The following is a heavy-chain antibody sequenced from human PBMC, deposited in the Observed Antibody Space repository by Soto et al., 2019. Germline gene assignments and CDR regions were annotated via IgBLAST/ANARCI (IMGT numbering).Heavy chain of an antibody. V-gene: IGHV3-48*02. CDR3: ARDRTLEWLFSVDYYYGMDV. Sequence: EVQLVESGGGLVQPGGSLRLSCAASGFTFSSYSMNWVRQAPGKGLEWVSYISSSSSTIYYADSVKGRFTISRDNAKNSLYLQMNSLRDEDTAVYYCARDRTLEWLFSVDYYYGMDVWGQGTTVTVSS. CDR2: ISSSSSTI. J-gene: IGHJ6*02. CDR1: GFTFSSYS. D-gene: IGHD3-3*01.